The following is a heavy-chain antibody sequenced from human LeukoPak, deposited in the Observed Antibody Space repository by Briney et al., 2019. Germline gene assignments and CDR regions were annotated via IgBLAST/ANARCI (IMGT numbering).Heavy chain of an antibody. D-gene: IGHD6-19*01. J-gene: IGHJ4*02. Sequence: GGSLRLSCAASGFAFSSYAMSWVRQAPGKGLEWVSAISGSGGSTYYADSVKGRFTISRDNSKNTLYLQMNSLRAEDTAVYYCASSGYSSGWYPVHPHFDYWGQGTLVTVSS. V-gene: IGHV3-23*01. CDR1: GFAFSSYA. CDR2: ISGSGGST. CDR3: ASSGYSSGWYPVHPHFDY.